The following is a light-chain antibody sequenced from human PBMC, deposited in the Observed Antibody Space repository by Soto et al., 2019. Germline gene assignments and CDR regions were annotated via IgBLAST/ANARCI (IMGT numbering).Light chain of an antibody. J-gene: IGKJ1*01. CDR3: QQYGTSIQT. Sequence: EIVLTQFPGTLYLSPGESATLSCRDSQSVGSNYLSWYQHRPGQPPNLLIFGASHRAPDIPDRFSGSGSGTDFTLTISRLEPEDFAVYYCQQYGTSIQTFGQGTKGEIK. CDR1: QSVGSNY. V-gene: IGKV3-20*01. CDR2: GAS.